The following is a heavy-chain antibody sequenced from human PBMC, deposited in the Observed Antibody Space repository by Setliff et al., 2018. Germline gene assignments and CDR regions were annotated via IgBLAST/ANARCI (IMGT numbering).Heavy chain of an antibody. J-gene: IGHJ4*02. V-gene: IGHV4-34*01. CDR1: GGPLSGFS. Sequence: SETLSLTCTVYGGPLSGFSWNWIRQSPGGGLEWIGEITDTGRTKYIPSLKSRVTISIDTSKDQFSLKLISMTAADTAVYYCARGRNIAARLLDSWGQGTLVTVSS. D-gene: IGHD6-6*01. CDR3: ARGRNIAARLLDS. CDR2: ITDTGRT.